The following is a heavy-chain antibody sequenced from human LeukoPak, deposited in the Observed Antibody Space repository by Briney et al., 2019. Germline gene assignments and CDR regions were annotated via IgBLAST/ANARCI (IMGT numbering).Heavy chain of an antibody. J-gene: IGHJ4*02. V-gene: IGHV4-4*02. CDR3: ARSPGQWLLDY. CDR1: GGSVTDYNW. Sequence: SETLSLTCAVSGGSVTDYNWWIWVRQPPGKGLEWIGEVSQSGTTKYNPSLQSRVIISVDKSKSQFSLKLNSVTAADTAVYYCARSPGQWLLDYWGQGALVTVSS. D-gene: IGHD3-22*01. CDR2: VSQSGTT.